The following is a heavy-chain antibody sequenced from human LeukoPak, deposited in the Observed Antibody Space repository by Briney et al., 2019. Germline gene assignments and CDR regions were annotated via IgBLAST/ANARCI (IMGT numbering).Heavy chain of an antibody. J-gene: IGHJ4*02. CDR2: IYYSGST. Sequence: SETLSLTCTVSGGSISSSSYYWGWIRQPPGKGLEWIGNIYYSGSTNYNPSLKSRVTMSVDTSKNQFSLKLYSVTALDTAVYYCARRSNWNYGIFDYWGQGTLVTVSS. D-gene: IGHD1-7*01. V-gene: IGHV4-39*07. CDR3: ARRSNWNYGIFDY. CDR1: GGSISSSSYY.